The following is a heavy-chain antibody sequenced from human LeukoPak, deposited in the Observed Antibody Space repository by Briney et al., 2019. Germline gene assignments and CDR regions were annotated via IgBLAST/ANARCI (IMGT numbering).Heavy chain of an antibody. CDR2: IYYSGST. J-gene: IGHJ4*02. CDR3: ARLVVAATPFDY. Sequence: PSETLSLTCTVSGGSISSYYWSWIRQPPGKGLEWIGYIYYSGSTNYNPSLKSRVTISVDTSKNQFSLKLSSVTAADTAVYYCARLVVAATPFDYWGQGTLVTASS. V-gene: IGHV4-59*08. D-gene: IGHD2-15*01. CDR1: GGSISSYY.